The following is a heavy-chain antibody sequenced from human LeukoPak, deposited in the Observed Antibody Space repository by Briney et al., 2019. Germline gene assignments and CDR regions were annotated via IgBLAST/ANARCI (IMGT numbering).Heavy chain of an antibody. D-gene: IGHD2-21*02. CDR3: ARAATALDY. Sequence: GGSLRPSCAASGFTVSSNYMSWVRQAPGKGLEWVSVIYTGGSTYYADSVKGRFTISRDNSKNTLYLQMNSLRAEDTAVYYCARAATALDYWGQGTLVTVSS. CDR1: GFTVSSNY. J-gene: IGHJ4*02. V-gene: IGHV3-66*02. CDR2: IYTGGST.